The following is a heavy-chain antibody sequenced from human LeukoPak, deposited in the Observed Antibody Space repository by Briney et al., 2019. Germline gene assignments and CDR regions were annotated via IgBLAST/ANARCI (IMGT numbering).Heavy chain of an antibody. J-gene: IGHJ4*02. CDR3: AKDHEGYCSSTSCFYFDY. CDR2: IKQDGSEK. Sequence: PGGSVRLSCAASGFTFSSYWMSWVREAPGKGLEWVANIKQDGSEKYYVDSVKGRFTVSRDNAKNSLYLQMNSLRAEDTAVYYCAKDHEGYCSSTSCFYFDYWGQGTLVTVSS. CDR1: GFTFSSYW. V-gene: IGHV3-7*01. D-gene: IGHD2-2*01.